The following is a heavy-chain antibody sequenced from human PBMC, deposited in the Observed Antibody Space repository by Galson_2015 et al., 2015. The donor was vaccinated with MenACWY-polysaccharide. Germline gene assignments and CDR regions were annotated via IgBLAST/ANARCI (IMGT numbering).Heavy chain of an antibody. J-gene: IGHJ3*02. D-gene: IGHD5-12*01. Sequence: SLRLSCAASEFTFSNFWMSWVRQAPGKGPEWVANIKQDGGEKYYVDSVKGRFTISRDNAKNSLYLQMNSLRAEDTAIYYCTSRDVVPPVETDAFDIWGQGTMVTVSS. V-gene: IGHV3-7*01. CDR3: TSRDVVPPVETDAFDI. CDR2: IKQDGGEK. CDR1: EFTFSNFW.